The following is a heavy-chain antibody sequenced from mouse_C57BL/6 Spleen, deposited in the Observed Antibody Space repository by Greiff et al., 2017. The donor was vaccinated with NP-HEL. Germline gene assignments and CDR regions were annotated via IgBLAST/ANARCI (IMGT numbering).Heavy chain of an antibody. CDR3: ARELTWYFDV. V-gene: IGHV5-4*01. Sequence: EVHLVESGGGLVKPGGSLKLSCAASGFTFSSYAMSWVSQTPEKRLAWVATISDGGSYTYYPDNVKGRFTISRDNAKNNLYLQMSHLKSEDTAMYYCARELTWYFDVWGTGTTVTVSS. J-gene: IGHJ1*03. CDR2: ISDGGSYT. CDR1: GFTFSSYA.